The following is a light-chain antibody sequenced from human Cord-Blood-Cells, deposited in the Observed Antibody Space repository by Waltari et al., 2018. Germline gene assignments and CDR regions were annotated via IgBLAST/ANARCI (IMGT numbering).Light chain of an antibody. CDR3: SSYTSSSTWV. Sequence: QSALTQPASVSGSPGQSITIPCTGTSSDAGGYNYVSWYQQHPGKAPKLTIYDVSRRPSGVSNRFSGSKSGNTASLTISGLQAEDEADYYCSSYTSSSTWVFGGGTKLTVL. CDR2: DVS. J-gene: IGLJ3*02. V-gene: IGLV2-14*01. CDR1: SSDAGGYNY.